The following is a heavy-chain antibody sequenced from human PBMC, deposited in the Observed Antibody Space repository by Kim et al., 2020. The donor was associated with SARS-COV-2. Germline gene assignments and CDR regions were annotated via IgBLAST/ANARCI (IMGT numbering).Heavy chain of an antibody. CDR3: AKEGLWFGELGNWFDP. D-gene: IGHD3-10*01. J-gene: IGHJ5*02. Sequence: SVKGRFTISRDNSKNTLYLQMNSLRAEDTAVYYCAKEGLWFGELGNWFDPWGQGTLVTVSS. V-gene: IGHV3-33*06.